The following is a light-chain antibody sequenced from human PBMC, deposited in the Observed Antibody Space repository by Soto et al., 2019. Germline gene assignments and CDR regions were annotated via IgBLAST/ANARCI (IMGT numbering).Light chain of an antibody. CDR2: DAS. CDR1: QSVSSY. V-gene: IGKV3-11*01. CDR3: QQRSNWIT. Sequence: EIVLTQSPATLSLSPGERSTLSCRASQSVSSYLAWYQQKPGQAPRLLIYDASNRATGIPARFSGSGSGTDFTLTISSLEPEDFAVYYCQQRSNWITCGQGTRRENK. J-gene: IGKJ5*01.